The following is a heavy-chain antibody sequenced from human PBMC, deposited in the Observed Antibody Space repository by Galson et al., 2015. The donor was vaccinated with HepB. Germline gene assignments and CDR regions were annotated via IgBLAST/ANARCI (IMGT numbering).Heavy chain of an antibody. CDR3: ARTEYSSNEYYYYGMDV. CDR2: INAGNGNT. J-gene: IGHJ6*02. V-gene: IGHV1-3*01. CDR1: GYTFTSYA. D-gene: IGHD6-6*01. Sequence: SVKVSCKASGYTFTSYAMHWVRQAPGQRLEWMGWINAGNGNTKYSQKFQGRVTITRDTSASTAYMELSSLRSEDTAVYYCARTEYSSNEYYYYGMDVWGQGTTVTVSS.